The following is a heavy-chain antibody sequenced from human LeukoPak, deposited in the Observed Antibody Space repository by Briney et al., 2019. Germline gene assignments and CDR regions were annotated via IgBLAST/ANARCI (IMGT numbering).Heavy chain of an antibody. J-gene: IGHJ4*02. CDR2: ISGSGGST. V-gene: IGHV3-23*01. Sequence: PGGSLRLSCAVSGITFRSYAMTWVRQAPGKGLEWVSAISGSGGSTYYADSVKGRFTISRDNSKNTLYLQMNSLRAEDTAVYYCAKDPGGPNRLHHWGYFDYWGQGTLVTVSS. CDR1: GITFRSYA. D-gene: IGHD7-27*01. CDR3: AKDPGGPNRLHHWGYFDY.